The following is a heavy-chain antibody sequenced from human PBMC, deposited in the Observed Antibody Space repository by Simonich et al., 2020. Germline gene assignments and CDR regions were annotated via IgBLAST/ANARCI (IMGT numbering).Heavy chain of an antibody. Sequence: QVQLQESGPGLVKPSETLSLTCTVSGGSISSYYWSWIRQPPVKGLEWIGYIYYRGNTNYNPSLQSRVTISVDSSKNQFSLKLSSVTAADTAVYYCARGGRYCSSTSCYYYYYYMDVWGKGTTVTVSS. CDR1: GGSISSYY. V-gene: IGHV4-59*12. CDR3: ARGGRYCSSTSCYYYYYYMDV. D-gene: IGHD2-2*01. CDR2: IYYRGNT. J-gene: IGHJ6*03.